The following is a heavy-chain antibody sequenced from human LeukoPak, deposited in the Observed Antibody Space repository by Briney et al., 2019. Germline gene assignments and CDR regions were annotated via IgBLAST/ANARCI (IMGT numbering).Heavy chain of an antibody. CDR2: INSGSDFI. Sequence: GGSLRLSCVASGFIFTAYSMNWVRQAPGRGLEWLSYINSGSDFISYADSVKGRFTISRDNAKNSLYLQMNSLTAEDTAVYYCVRDKNWAFDYWGQGTLVTVSS. V-gene: IGHV3-48*01. CDR3: VRDKNWAFDY. J-gene: IGHJ4*02. D-gene: IGHD7-27*01. CDR1: GFIFTAYS.